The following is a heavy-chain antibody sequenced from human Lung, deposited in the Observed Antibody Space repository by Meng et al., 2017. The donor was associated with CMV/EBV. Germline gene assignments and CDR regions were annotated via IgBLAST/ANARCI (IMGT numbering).Heavy chain of an antibody. CDR2: TRNKANSYTT. J-gene: IGHJ6*02. D-gene: IGHD3-3*01. CDR1: GFTFSDHY. V-gene: IGHV3-72*01. Sequence: GESLKISCAASGFTFSDHYMDWVRQAPGKGLEWVGRTRNKANSYTTEYAASVKGRFTISRDDSKNSLYLQMNSLKTEDTAVYYCARGSEVSYYDLWSGYAYPPLHYYYGMDVWGQGTTVTVSS. CDR3: ARGSEVSYYDLWSGYAYPPLHYYYGMDV.